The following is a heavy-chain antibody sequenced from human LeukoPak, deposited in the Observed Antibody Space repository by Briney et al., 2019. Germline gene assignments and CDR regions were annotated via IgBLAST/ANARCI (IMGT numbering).Heavy chain of an antibody. V-gene: IGHV1-2*02. CDR1: GYSFNGYY. J-gene: IGHJ3*02. Sequence: EASVKVSCTASGYSFNGYYIHWVRQAPGQGLEWMGWINPKSGGTKYAQKFQGRVTMTRDRPITTAYMELSRLRFDDTAVYYCARVSLDYYDNFHAFDIWGQGTTLTVSS. CDR2: INPKSGGT. CDR3: ARVSLDYYDNFHAFDI. D-gene: IGHD3-22*01.